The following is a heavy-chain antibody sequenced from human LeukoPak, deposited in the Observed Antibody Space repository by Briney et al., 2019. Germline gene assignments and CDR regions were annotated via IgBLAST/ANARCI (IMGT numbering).Heavy chain of an antibody. CDR2: IYHSGST. V-gene: IGHV4-38-2*01. J-gene: IGHJ4*02. D-gene: IGHD3-22*01. Sequence: LETLSLTCAVSGYSISSGYYWGWIRQPPGKGLEWIGSIYHSGSTYYNPSLKSRVTISVDTSKNQFSLKMSSVTAADTAVYYCARQGGAYYYDSSGYCDYWGQGTLVTVSS. CDR3: ARQGGAYYYDSSGYCDY. CDR1: GYSISSGYY.